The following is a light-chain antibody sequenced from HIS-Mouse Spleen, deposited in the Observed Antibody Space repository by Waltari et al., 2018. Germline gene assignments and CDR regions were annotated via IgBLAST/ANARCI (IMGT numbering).Light chain of an antibody. V-gene: IGKV4-1*01. J-gene: IGKJ4*01. CDR3: QQYYSTALT. CDR1: QSVLYSSNNKNY. Sequence: DIVMTQSPDSLAVSLGERATINCKSSQSVLYSSNNKNYLAWYQQKPGQPPKLLIYWASTRESGVPDRFSGSGSGTDFTLTINSLQAEDVAVYYCQQYYSTALTFGGGTKVEIK. CDR2: WAS.